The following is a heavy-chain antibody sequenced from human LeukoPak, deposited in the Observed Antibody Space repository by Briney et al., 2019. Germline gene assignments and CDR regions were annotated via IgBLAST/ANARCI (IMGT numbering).Heavy chain of an antibody. CDR1: GYTFSNFD. D-gene: IGHD1-7*01. Sequence: GGSLRLSCSVSGYTFSNFDMNWVRQTPGKGLEWASYISRSSATVYYAGSVQGRFTISRDNAKNLLYLQMNSLTAEDTAVYYCARVEGTTGQGFDYWGQGALVTVSS. V-gene: IGHV3-48*01. J-gene: IGHJ4*02. CDR2: ISRSSATV. CDR3: ARVEGTTGQGFDY.